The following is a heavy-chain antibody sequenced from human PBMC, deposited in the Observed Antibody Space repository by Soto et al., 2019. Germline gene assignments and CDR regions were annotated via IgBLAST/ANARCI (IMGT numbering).Heavy chain of an antibody. D-gene: IGHD3-22*01. V-gene: IGHV1-3*01. J-gene: IGHJ4*02. CDR1: GYTFTNYV. CDR3: ARESGYPLDY. Sequence: ASVKVSCKASGYTFTNYVMHWVRQAPGQRLEWMGSINAGDDNTKYSQKFQGRVTITTDTSASTAYMELSSLRSEDTAVYYCARESGYPLDYWGPGTLVTVSS. CDR2: INAGDDNT.